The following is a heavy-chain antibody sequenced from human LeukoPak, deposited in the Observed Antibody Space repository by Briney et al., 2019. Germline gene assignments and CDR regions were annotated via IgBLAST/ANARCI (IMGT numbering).Heavy chain of an antibody. CDR2: INPSGGST. CDR3: ARVGYYYDSSGYYGDY. Sequence: ASVKVSCKASGYTFTSYYMHWVRQAPGQGLEWMGIINPSGGSTSCAQKFQGRVTMTRDTSTSTVYMELSSLRSEDTAVYYCARVGYYYDSSGYYGDYWGQGTLVTVSS. D-gene: IGHD3-22*01. CDR1: GYTFTSYY. J-gene: IGHJ4*02. V-gene: IGHV1-46*01.